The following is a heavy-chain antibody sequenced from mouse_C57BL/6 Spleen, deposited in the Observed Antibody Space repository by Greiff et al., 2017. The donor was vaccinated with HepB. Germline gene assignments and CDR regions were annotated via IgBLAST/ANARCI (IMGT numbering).Heavy chain of an antibody. CDR1: GYTFTSYW. Sequence: QVHVKQPGAELVKPGASVKVSCKASGYTFTSYWMHWVKQRPGQGLEWIGRIHPSDSDTNYNQKFKGKATLTVDKSSSTAYMQLSSLTSEDSAVYYCAMGGFITTVVAHWYFDVWGTGTTVTVSS. D-gene: IGHD1-1*01. CDR2: IHPSDSDT. J-gene: IGHJ1*03. V-gene: IGHV1-74*01. CDR3: AMGGFITTVVAHWYFDV.